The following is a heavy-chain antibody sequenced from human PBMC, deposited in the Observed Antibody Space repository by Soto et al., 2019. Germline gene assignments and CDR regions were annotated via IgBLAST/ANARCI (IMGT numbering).Heavy chain of an antibody. CDR2: IIPISDTT. V-gene: IGHV1-69*01. J-gene: IGHJ6*02. D-gene: IGHD2-2*01. CDR3: SRSQGSSTSLEIYYYYYYGMDV. Sequence: QVQLVQSGAEVKKPGSSVKVSCKASGGTFSSYAISWVRQAPGQGLEWMGGIIPISDTTNYAQKFQGRVTITADESTSTAYMVLSSLRSEDTAVEYCSRSQGSSTSLEIYYYYYYGMDVWGQGTTVTVSS. CDR1: GGTFSSYA.